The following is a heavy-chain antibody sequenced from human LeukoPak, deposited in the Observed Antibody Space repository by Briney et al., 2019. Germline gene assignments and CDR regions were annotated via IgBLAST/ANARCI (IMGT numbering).Heavy chain of an antibody. J-gene: IGHJ4*02. Sequence: SETLSLTCTVSGGSISGYYWSWIRQPPGKGLEWIGYIFHTGSANYNPSLKSRVTMSVDTSKNQFSLKLSSVTAADTAVYYCVRQPYLSGACYFDYWGQGTLVTVSS. CDR3: VRQPYLSGACYFDY. V-gene: IGHV4-59*08. CDR2: IFHTGSA. CDR1: GGSISGYY. D-gene: IGHD2-15*01.